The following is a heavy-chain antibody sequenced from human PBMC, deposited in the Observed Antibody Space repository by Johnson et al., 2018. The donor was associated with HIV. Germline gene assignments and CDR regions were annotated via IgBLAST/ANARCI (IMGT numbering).Heavy chain of an antibody. J-gene: IGHJ3*02. V-gene: IGHV3-33*06. D-gene: IGHD2-15*01. CDR3: AKEQLLRAFDI. CDR1: GFTFSTYD. CDR2: IWYDGSNK. Sequence: VQLVESGGGWVQPGGSLRLSCAASGFTFSTYDMHWVRQVTGKGLEWVAVIWYDGSNKYYADSVKGRFTISRDNSKNTLYLQMNSLRAEDTAVYYCAKEQLLRAFDIWGQGTMVTVSS.